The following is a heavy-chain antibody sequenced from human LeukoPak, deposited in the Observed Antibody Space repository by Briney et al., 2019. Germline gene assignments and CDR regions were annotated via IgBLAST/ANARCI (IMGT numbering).Heavy chain of an antibody. V-gene: IGHV3-48*01. CDR3: AKDHVRRYYYDSSGYYSFDY. CDR2: ISSSSSTI. Sequence: PGGSLRLSCAASGFIFGTYSMNWVRQAPGKGLEWVSYISSSSSTIYYADSVKGRFTISRDNAKNSLYLQMNSLRAEDTAVYYCAKDHVRRYYYDSSGYYSFDYWGQGTLVTVSS. J-gene: IGHJ4*02. CDR1: GFIFGTYS. D-gene: IGHD3-22*01.